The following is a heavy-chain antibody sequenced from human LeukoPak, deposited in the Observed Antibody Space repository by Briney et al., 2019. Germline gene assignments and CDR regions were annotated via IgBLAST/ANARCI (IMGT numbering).Heavy chain of an antibody. CDR2: IHFTGST. CDR1: GGSITTFY. D-gene: IGHD4-17*01. Sequence: SETLSLTCTVSGGSITTFYWNWIRQPPGKGLEWIGNIHFTGSTNYNPSLKSRVTISVDTSKNQFSLNLSSVTAADTAMYYCARGTYGASPFNIWGQGTMVTVSS. J-gene: IGHJ3*02. CDR3: ARGTYGASPFNI. V-gene: IGHV4-59*01.